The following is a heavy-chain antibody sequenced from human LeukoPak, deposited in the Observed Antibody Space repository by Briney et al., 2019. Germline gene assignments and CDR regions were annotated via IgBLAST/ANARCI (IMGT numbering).Heavy chain of an antibody. CDR3: AKDAYYGSGTYPDY. CDR2: ISYDGTNK. Sequence: PGGSLRLSCAASGFTFSSYGMNWVSQAQGKGLEWVAVISYDGTNKFYVDSLRGRFTISRDNSKNTLYLQMNSLRAEDTAVYYCAKDAYYGSGTYPDYWGQGTLVTVSS. J-gene: IGHJ4*02. CDR1: GFTFSSYG. D-gene: IGHD3-10*01. V-gene: IGHV3-30*18.